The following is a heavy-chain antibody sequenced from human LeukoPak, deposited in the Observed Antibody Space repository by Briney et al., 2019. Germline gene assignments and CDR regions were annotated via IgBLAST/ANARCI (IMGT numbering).Heavy chain of an antibody. CDR1: GGSISSGDYY. CDR2: IYYSGST. Sequence: SETLSLTCTVSGGSISSGDYYWSWIRQPPGKGLEWIGYIYYSGSTYYNPSLKSRVTISVDTSKNQFSLKLSSVTAADTAVYYCARVTERRWLQLGAFERYYFDYWGQGTLVTVSS. V-gene: IGHV4-30-4*01. J-gene: IGHJ4*02. CDR3: ARVTERRWLQLGAFERYYFDY. D-gene: IGHD5-24*01.